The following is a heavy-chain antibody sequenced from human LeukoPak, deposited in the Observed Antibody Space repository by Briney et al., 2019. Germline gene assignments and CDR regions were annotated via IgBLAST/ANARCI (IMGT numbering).Heavy chain of an antibody. J-gene: IGHJ4*02. CDR1: GFTFSSYA. Sequence: GGSLRLSCAASGFTFSSYAMHWVRQAPGKGLEWVSSINGSGDATKYADSFMGRFTISRDNSKNTVSLQINSLRVDDTAVYYCVKSDCASDGCKLLSYWGQGTLVSASS. D-gene: IGHD3-10*01. CDR2: INGSGDAT. V-gene: IGHV3-23*01. CDR3: VKSDCASDGCKLLSY.